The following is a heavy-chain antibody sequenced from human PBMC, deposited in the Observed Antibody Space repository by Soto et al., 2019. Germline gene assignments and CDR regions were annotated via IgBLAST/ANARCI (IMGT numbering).Heavy chain of an antibody. V-gene: IGHV1-2*02. J-gene: IGHJ4*02. CDR2: INPKSGGT. CDR1: GYTFTGYY. D-gene: IGHD6-6*01. Sequence: QVQLVQSGAEVKKPGASVKVSCKASGYTFTGYYMHWVRQAPGQGLEWMGWINPKSGGTKYAQKFQGRVTMTRDTSISTTYMELSRLRSDDTAVYYCARGPLSSTSYSSSSWDFDYWGQGTLVTVSS. CDR3: ARGPLSSTSYSSSSWDFDY.